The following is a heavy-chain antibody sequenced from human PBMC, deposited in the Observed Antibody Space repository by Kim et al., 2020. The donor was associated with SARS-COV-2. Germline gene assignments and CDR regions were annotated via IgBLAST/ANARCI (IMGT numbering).Heavy chain of an antibody. Sequence: GSTYYNPSLKSRVTISVDTSKNQFSLKLSSLTAADTAVYYCARAENWFDPWGQGTLVTVSS. V-gene: IGHV4-31*02. CDR3: ARAENWFDP. J-gene: IGHJ5*02. CDR2: GST.